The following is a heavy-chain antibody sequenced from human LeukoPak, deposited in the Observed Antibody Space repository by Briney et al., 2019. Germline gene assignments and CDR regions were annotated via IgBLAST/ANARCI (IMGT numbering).Heavy chain of an antibody. J-gene: IGHJ4*02. CDR2: ISGVGGST. Sequence: GGSLRLSCVASGFTFDDYAMHWVRQAPGKGLEWVSLISGVGGSTYYADSMKGRFTISGDNSKNSLYLQMNSLRTEDTALYYCAKDTDRGGIAVAVTLDYWGQGTLVTVSS. CDR3: AKDTDRGGIAVAVTLDY. V-gene: IGHV3-43*02. D-gene: IGHD6-19*01. CDR1: GFTFDDYA.